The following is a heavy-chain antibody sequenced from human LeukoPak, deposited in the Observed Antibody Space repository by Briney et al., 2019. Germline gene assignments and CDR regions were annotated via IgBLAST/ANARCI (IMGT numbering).Heavy chain of an antibody. D-gene: IGHD5-12*01. CDR2: IWYDGSNK. V-gene: IGHV3-33*06. CDR1: GFTFSSYG. Sequence: GGSLRLSCAASGFTFSSYGMHWVRQAPGKGLEWVAVIWYDGSNKYYADSVKGRFTISRDNSKNTLYLQMNSLRAEDTVVYYCAKDSGAKIRYLDYWGQGTLVTVSS. J-gene: IGHJ4*02. CDR3: AKDSGAKIRYLDY.